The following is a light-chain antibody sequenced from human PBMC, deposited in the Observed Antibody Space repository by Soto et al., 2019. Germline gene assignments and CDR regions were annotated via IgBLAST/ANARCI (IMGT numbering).Light chain of an antibody. CDR2: KAS. CDR1: QSISSW. Sequence: DIQMTQSPSTLSAFVGDRVTITCRASQSISSWLAWYQQKPGKAPKLLIYKASSLERGVPSRFSGSGSGTELTLTISSLQPDDFATYYCQQSNSSAPTFGGGTKVEIK. CDR3: QQSNSSAPT. V-gene: IGKV1-5*03. J-gene: IGKJ4*01.